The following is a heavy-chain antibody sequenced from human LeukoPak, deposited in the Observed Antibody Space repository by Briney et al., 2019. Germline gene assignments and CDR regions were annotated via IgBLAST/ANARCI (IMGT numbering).Heavy chain of an antibody. J-gene: IGHJ4*02. V-gene: IGHV4-39*01. CDR1: GGSISSSSYY. Sequence: SETLSLTCTVSGGSISSSSYYWGWIRQPPGKGLEWIGSIHYSGSTYYNPSLKSRATISLDTSKNQFSLKLRSVTAADTAVYYCARQEYCGGDCFEDNWGQGTLVTVSS. CDR3: ARQEYCGGDCFEDN. D-gene: IGHD2-21*02. CDR2: IHYSGST.